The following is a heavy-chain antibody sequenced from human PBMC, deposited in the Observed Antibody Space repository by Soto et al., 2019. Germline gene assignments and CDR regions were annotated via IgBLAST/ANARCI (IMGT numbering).Heavy chain of an antibody. CDR1: GFTFSSYW. CDR2: INSDGSST. D-gene: IGHD2-2*01. CDR3: ARDHIVVVPASIVSYYYYGMDV. V-gene: IGHV3-74*01. Sequence: EVQLVESGGGLVQPGGSLRLSCAASGFTFSSYWRHWVRQAPGKGLVWVSRINSDGSSTSYADSVKGRFTISRDNAKNTLYLQMNSLRAEDTAVYYCARDHIVVVPASIVSYYYYGMDVWGQGTTVTVSS. J-gene: IGHJ6*01.